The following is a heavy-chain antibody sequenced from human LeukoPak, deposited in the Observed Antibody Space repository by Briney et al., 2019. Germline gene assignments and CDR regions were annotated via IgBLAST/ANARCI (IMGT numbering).Heavy chain of an antibody. D-gene: IGHD3-3*01. J-gene: IGHJ4*02. CDR3: ARTYDFWSGYPPYYFDY. V-gene: IGHV4-38-2*01. CDR1: GYSISSGYY. CDR2: IYHSGST. Sequence: SETLSLTCAVSGYSISSGYYWGWIRQPPGKGLEWIGSIYHSGSTYYNPSLKSRVTISVDTSKSQFSLKLSSVTAADTAVYYCARTYDFWSGYPPYYFDYWGQGTLVTVSS.